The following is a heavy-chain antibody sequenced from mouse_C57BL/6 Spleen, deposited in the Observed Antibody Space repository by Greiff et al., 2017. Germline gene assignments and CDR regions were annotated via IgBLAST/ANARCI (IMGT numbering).Heavy chain of an antibody. V-gene: IGHV1-55*01. CDR2: IYPGSGRT. CDR3: ARYDYLWFAY. J-gene: IGHJ3*01. D-gene: IGHD2-4*01. Sequence: VQLQQPGAELVKPGASVKMSCKASGYTFTSYWITWVKQRPGQGLVWIGDIYPGSGRTNYNEKFKNKATLTVDTSSSTAFMQLSSLTSEDSAVYYCARYDYLWFAYWGQGTLVTVSA. CDR1: GYTFTSYW.